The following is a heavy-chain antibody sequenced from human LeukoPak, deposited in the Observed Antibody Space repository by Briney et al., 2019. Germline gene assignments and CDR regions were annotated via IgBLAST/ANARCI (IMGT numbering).Heavy chain of an antibody. CDR1: GFTFDIYG. J-gene: IGHJ3*02. CDR3: AKDRLLRSAFDI. Sequence: GGSLRLSCAGSGFTFDIYGMTWVRQAPGKGLEWVSAIGGSGGSASYADSVKGRFTISRDNSKNTLYLQMNSLRAEDTAVYYCAKDRLLRSAFDIWGQGTMVTVSS. V-gene: IGHV3-23*01. CDR2: IGGSGGSA. D-gene: IGHD1-26*01.